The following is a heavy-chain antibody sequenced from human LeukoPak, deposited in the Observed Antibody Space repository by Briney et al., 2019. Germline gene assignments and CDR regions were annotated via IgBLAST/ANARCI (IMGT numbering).Heavy chain of an antibody. CDR3: DFWSGASSDYYYMDV. CDR1: GGSITNYY. CDR2: IYYSGST. V-gene: IGHV4-59*05. D-gene: IGHD3-3*01. J-gene: IGHJ6*03. Sequence: PSETLSLTCTVSGGSITNYYWTWIRQPPGKGLECIGSIYYSGSTYYNPSLKSRVTISVDTSKNQFSLKLSSVTAADTAVYYCDFWSGASSDYYYMDVWGKGTTVTVSS.